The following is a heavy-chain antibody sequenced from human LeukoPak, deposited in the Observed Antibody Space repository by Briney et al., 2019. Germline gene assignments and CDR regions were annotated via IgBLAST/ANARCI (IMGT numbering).Heavy chain of an antibody. Sequence: ESVKGRFSISRDSSKNMLYLQMNSLRAEDTAVYYCARDPGGNYFDYWGQGTLVTVSS. J-gene: IGHJ4*02. CDR3: ARDPGGNYFDY. V-gene: IGHV3-30*01. D-gene: IGHD1-14*01.